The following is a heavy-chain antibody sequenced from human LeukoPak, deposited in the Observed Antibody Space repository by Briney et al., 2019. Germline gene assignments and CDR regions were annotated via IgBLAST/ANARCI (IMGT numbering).Heavy chain of an antibody. CDR2: ISGSGDGT. J-gene: IGHJ5*02. Sequence: GGSLRLSCAASGFTFSSYAISWVRQAPGQGLEWVLAISGSGDGTYHADSVKGRFTISRDKSKNTVYLQMNSLRFEDTAMYYCARNWFDPRGQGTLVTVSS. CDR3: ARNWFDP. CDR1: GFTFSSYA. V-gene: IGHV3-23*01.